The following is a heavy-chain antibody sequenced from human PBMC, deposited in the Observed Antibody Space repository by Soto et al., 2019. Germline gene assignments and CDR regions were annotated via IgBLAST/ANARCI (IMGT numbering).Heavy chain of an antibody. CDR3: ARSQGSSTSLEIYYYYYYGMDV. D-gene: IGHD2-2*01. J-gene: IGHJ6*02. CDR2: IIPIPGTA. Sequence: QVQLVQSGAEVKKPGSSVKVSCKASGGTFGSYAISWVRQAPGQGLEWMGGIIPIPGTANYAQKFQGRVTIAADESKSTAHMELSSLRSEDTAVYYCARSQGSSTSLEIYYYYYYGMDVWGQGTTVTVSS. V-gene: IGHV1-69*01. CDR1: GGTFGSYA.